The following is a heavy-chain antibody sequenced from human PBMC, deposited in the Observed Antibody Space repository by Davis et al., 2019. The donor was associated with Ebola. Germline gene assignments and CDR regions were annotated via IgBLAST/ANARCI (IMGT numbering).Heavy chain of an antibody. V-gene: IGHV1-69*13. J-gene: IGHJ4*02. CDR2: IIPIFGTA. CDR3: ARTEWGEH. CDR1: GYTFTSYG. D-gene: IGHD3-3*01. Sequence: SVKVSCKASGYTFTSYGISWVRQAPGQGLEWMGGIIPIFGTANYAQKFQGRVTITADESTSTAYMELSSLRSEDTAVYYCARTEWGEHWGQGTLVTVSS.